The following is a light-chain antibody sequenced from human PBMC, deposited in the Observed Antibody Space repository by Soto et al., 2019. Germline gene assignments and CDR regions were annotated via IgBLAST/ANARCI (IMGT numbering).Light chain of an antibody. V-gene: IGKV4-1*01. CDR3: QQYYITPLT. Sequence: DIVMTQSPDSLAVSLGERATINCKSSQSVFYSSNNKNYLAWYQQKPGQPPKLLIYSASTRESGVPDRFSGSGSGTDFTLTISSLQAEDVAVYYCQQYYITPLTFGPGTKVDLK. J-gene: IGKJ3*01. CDR2: SAS. CDR1: QSVFYSSNNKNY.